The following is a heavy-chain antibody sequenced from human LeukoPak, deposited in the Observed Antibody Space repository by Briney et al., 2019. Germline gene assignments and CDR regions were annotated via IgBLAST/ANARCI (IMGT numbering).Heavy chain of an antibody. CDR2: TSVCSGCN. J-gene: IGHJ6*02. Sequence: ASVKVSCKGAGYTFTSYGISWVRLAPGQGLEWMGLTSVCSGCNNYAQKLQGRVTMTTDRSTSTAYMELRSLRADDTAGYYCARDLRSEWLRFSYYYGIDVWGQGTTVTVSS. V-gene: IGHV1-18*01. D-gene: IGHD5-12*01. CDR3: ARDLRSEWLRFSYYYGIDV. CDR1: GYTFTSYG.